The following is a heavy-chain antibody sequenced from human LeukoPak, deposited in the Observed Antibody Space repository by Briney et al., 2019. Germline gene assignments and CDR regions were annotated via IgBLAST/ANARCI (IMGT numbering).Heavy chain of an antibody. CDR2: IKQDGSEK. D-gene: IGHD5-12*01. CDR3: AREGDSGYDFSPIFDY. CDR1: GFTFSSYW. J-gene: IGHJ4*02. V-gene: IGHV3-7*01. Sequence: GGSLRLSCAASGFTFSSYWMSWVRQAPGKELEWVANIKQDGSEKYYVDSVKGRFTISRDNAKNSLYLQMNSLRAEDTAVYYCAREGDSGYDFSPIFDYWGQGTLVTVSS.